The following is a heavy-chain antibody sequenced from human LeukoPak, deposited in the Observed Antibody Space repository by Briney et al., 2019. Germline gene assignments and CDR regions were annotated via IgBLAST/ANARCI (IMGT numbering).Heavy chain of an antibody. Sequence: SETLSLTCAVYGGSFSGYYWSWIRQPPGRGLEWIGEINHSGSTYYNPSLKSRVTISVDTSKNQFSLKLSSVTAADTAVYYCAREGGTRGDYWGQGTLVTVSS. V-gene: IGHV4-34*01. J-gene: IGHJ4*02. CDR2: INHSGST. CDR3: AREGGTRGDY. CDR1: GGSFSGYY. D-gene: IGHD1-1*01.